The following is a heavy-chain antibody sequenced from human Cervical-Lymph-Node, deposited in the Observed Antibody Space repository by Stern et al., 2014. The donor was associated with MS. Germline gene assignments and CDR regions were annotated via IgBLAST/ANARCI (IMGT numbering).Heavy chain of an antibody. CDR3: ATDGSDSSSWPFDL. J-gene: IGHJ2*01. CDR1: GYTLTELS. CDR2: FDPEDGET. V-gene: IGHV1-24*01. Sequence: QDQLVQSGAEVKKPGASVKVSCKVSGYTLTELSMHWVRQAHGKGLEWMGGFDPEDGETIYAQKFQGRVTMTEDTSTDTAYMELSSLRSEDTAVYYCATDGSDSSSWPFDLWGRGTLVTVSS. D-gene: IGHD6-13*01.